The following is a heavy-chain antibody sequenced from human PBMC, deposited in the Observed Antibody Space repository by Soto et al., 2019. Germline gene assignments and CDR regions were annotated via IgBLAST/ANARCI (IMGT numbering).Heavy chain of an antibody. J-gene: IGHJ6*02. CDR3: ARDQLILPAHDFFYGSDV. V-gene: IGHV3-7*03. CDR1: GFTFSMYS. CDR2: IPQEGGDG. Sequence: DVQLVESGGGLVQPGESLKLSCEVSGFTFSMYSMSWVRQAPGKGLEWVAKIPQEGGDGHYLDSVKGRFIISRDNAKNSLYLQMNSPRGDDTAVYYCARDQLILPAHDFFYGSDVWGQGATVTVS. D-gene: IGHD2-15*01.